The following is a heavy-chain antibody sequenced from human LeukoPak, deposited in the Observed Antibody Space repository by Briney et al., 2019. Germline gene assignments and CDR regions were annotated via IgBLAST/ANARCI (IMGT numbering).Heavy chain of an antibody. V-gene: IGHV3-23*01. CDR3: AKDRPNYYDSSGHYYRRNGDY. Sequence: PGGSLRLSCAASGFTFDDYAMSWVRQAPGKGLEWASSITSSGTGTFYADSVKGRFTISRDNSESTLYLQMNSLRAEDTAVYYCAKDRPNYYDSSGHYYRRNGDYWGQGTLVTVSS. CDR1: GFTFDDYA. D-gene: IGHD3-22*01. J-gene: IGHJ4*02. CDR2: ITSSGTGT.